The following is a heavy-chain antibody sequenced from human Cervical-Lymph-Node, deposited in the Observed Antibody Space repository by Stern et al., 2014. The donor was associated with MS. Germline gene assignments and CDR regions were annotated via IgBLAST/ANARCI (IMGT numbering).Heavy chain of an antibody. V-gene: IGHV2-26*01. D-gene: IGHD3-10*01. CDR3: ARTSYYSDSGTWVGWFDP. Sequence: QVTLKESGPVLVKPTETLTLTCTVSGFSLNNPTMGVSWIRQPPGKALGWLAHTFLNDEKSYSTSLKSRLTISKDISKSQVVLTMSNMDPVDTATYSCARTSYYSDSGTWVGWFDPWGQGTLVTVSS. CDR1: GFSLNNPTMG. J-gene: IGHJ5*02. CDR2: TFLNDEK.